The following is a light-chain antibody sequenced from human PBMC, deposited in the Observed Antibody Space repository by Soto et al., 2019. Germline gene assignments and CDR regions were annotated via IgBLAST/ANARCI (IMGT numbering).Light chain of an antibody. CDR3: QQYMSSGK. J-gene: IGKJ1*01. CDR1: QSVDSTF. CDR2: GAS. V-gene: IGKV3-20*01. Sequence: EVVLTQSPGSLSLSPGQRATLSCRASQSVDSTFFAWYQKKPGQAHRLLIYGASKRATGIPDRFSGSGSGTDFTLISIRLEPEDFAVYYCQQYMSSGKFGQGNKVEIK.